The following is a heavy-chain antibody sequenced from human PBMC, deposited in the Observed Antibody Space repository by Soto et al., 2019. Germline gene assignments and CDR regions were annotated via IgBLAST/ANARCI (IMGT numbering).Heavy chain of an antibody. CDR1: GFTFSSYA. CDR3: AKDGLGAYSYGSYYFDY. V-gene: IGHV3-23*01. Sequence: GGSLRLSCAASGFTFSSYAMSWVRQAPGKGLEGVSTIRTSGGSTYYSDSVKGRFTISRDNSKNMLYLQMNSLRAEDTAVYYCAKDGLGAYSYGSYYFDYWGQGTLVTVSS. CDR2: IRTSGGST. J-gene: IGHJ4*02. D-gene: IGHD5-18*01.